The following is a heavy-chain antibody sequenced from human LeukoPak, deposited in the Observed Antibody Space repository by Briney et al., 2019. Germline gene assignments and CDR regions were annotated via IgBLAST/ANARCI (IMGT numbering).Heavy chain of an antibody. CDR1: GYTFTSYY. CDR3: ARDIRVGHDYSNCAFDY. J-gene: IGHJ4*02. V-gene: IGHV1-46*01. D-gene: IGHD4-11*01. Sequence: ASVKVSCKASGYTFTSYYMHWVRQAPGQGLEWMGIINPSGGSTSYAQKFQGRVTMTRDTSTSTVYMELSSLRSEDTAVYYCARDIRVGHDYSNCAFDYWGQGTLVTVSS. CDR2: INPSGGST.